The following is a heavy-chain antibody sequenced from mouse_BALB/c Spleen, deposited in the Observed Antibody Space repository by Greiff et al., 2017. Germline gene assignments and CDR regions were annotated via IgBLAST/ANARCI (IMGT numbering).Heavy chain of an antibody. J-gene: IGHJ2*01. CDR3: AFYDYDEGFDY. Sequence: EVQLQQSGAELVKPGASVKLSCTASGFNIKDTYMHWVKQRPEQGLEWIGRIDPANGNTKYDPKFQGKATITADTSSNTAYLQLSSLTSEDTAVYYCAFYDYDEGFDYWGQGTTLTVSS. V-gene: IGHV14-3*02. D-gene: IGHD2-4*01. CDR2: IDPANGNT. CDR1: GFNIKDTY.